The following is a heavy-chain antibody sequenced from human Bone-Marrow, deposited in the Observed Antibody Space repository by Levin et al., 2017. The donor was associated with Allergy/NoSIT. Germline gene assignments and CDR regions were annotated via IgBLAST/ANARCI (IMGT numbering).Heavy chain of an antibody. D-gene: IGHD4-17*01. V-gene: IGHV3-74*01. J-gene: IGHJ4*02. CDR3: ARETAVTSYFDF. CDR1: GFTFSSYW. CDR2: INSDASIT. Sequence: PGESLKISCAASGFTFSSYWMHWVRQAPGKGLVWVSRINSDASITAYADSVKGRFTISRDNANNTLYLQMNSLRAEDTAVYYCARETAVTSYFDFWGQGTLLTVSS.